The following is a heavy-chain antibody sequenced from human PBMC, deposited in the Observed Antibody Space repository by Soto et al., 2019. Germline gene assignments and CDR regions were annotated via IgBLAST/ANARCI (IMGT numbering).Heavy chain of an antibody. V-gene: IGHV1-8*01. D-gene: IGHD6-19*01. Sequence: ASVKVSCKAAGYTFTSYDINWVRQATGQGLEWMGWMNPNSGNTGYAQKFQGRVTMTRNTSISTAYMELSSLRSEDTAVYYCARGGAGSSGWYVDYFDYWGQGTLVTVSS. CDR2: MNPNSGNT. CDR1: GYTFTSYD. J-gene: IGHJ4*02. CDR3: ARGGAGSSGWYVDYFDY.